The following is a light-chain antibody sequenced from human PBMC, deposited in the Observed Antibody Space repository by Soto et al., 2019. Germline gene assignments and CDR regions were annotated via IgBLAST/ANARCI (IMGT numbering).Light chain of an antibody. CDR2: AAS. V-gene: IGKV1-27*01. CDR3: QNYNIAPST. CDR1: QAISNY. Sequence: DIQMTQSPSSLSAYVGERVTITCRASQAISNYLAWYQQKPGKVPKLLIYAASTLQSGVPSRFSGSGSATDFTLTISSLQPEDVATYYCQNYNIAPSTFGQGTKVEIK. J-gene: IGKJ1*01.